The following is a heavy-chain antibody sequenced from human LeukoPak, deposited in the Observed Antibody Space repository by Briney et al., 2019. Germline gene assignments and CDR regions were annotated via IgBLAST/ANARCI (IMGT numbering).Heavy chain of an antibody. D-gene: IGHD1-1*01. CDR2: IDPSDSYT. CDR3: ARPISAAVQDAFDI. Sequence: GESLKISCKGSGYSFTDYWIYWVRQMPGKGLEWMGRIDPSDSYTTYSPSFQGRVTISADTSISTAYPQCSSLKASDTAIYYCARPISAAVQDAFDIWGQGTMVTVSS. J-gene: IGHJ3*02. V-gene: IGHV5-10-1*01. CDR1: GYSFTDYW.